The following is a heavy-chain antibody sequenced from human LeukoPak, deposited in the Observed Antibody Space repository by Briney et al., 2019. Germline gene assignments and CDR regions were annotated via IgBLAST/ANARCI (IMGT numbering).Heavy chain of an antibody. Sequence: ASVKVSCKASVDIFGSYYMHWVRQAPGPGLEGMGIMNICGSSITYAQTFQGRVTMTRDTSISTAYMELSRLRSDDTAVYYCARDRGVDYCSGGSCSHYYYYMDVWGKGTTVTISS. J-gene: IGHJ6*03. CDR3: ARDRGVDYCSGGSCSHYYYYMDV. CDR1: VDIFGSYY. CDR2: MNICGSSI. V-gene: IGHV1-46*01. D-gene: IGHD2-15*01.